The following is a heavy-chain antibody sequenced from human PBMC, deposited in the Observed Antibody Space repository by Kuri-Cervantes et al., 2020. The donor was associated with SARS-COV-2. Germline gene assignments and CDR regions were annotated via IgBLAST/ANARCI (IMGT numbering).Heavy chain of an antibody. J-gene: IGHJ5*02. CDR2: IIPIFGTA. D-gene: IGHD3-10*01. Sequence: SVKVSCKASGYTFTSYDINWVRQATGQGLEWMGGIIPIFGTANYAQKFQGRVTITADESTSTAYMELSSLRSEDTAVYYCATAPPFPSITMVRGVWTRVGWFDPWGQGTLVTVSS. CDR1: GYTFTSYD. CDR3: ATAPPFPSITMVRGVWTRVGWFDP. V-gene: IGHV1-69*13.